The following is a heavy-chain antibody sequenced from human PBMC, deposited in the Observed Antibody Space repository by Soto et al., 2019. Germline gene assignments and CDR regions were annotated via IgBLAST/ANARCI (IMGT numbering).Heavy chain of an antibody. V-gene: IGHV3-7*01. J-gene: IGHJ4*02. CDR1: GFTFSSSW. Sequence: GGSLRLSCAASGFTFSSSWTDWVRQAPGKGLEWVANINPDGSEKHYVGSVEGRFTISRDNAKNSLYLQMSSLTAEDSALYYCSRSLDSWGQGTRVTVSS. CDR3: SRSLDS. CDR2: INPDGSEK.